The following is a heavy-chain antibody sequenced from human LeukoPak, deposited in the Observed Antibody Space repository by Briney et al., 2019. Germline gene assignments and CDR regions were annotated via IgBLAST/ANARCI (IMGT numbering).Heavy chain of an antibody. J-gene: IGHJ5*02. Sequence: ASVKVSCKASGYTFISCGISWVRQAPGQGLEWMGWISAYKGNTKYAEKFQGRVTMTTDTSTSTAYMELRSLRSDDTAVYYCARVRGRSNWFDPWGQGTLVTVSS. D-gene: IGHD3-16*01. CDR3: ARVRGRSNWFDP. CDR1: GYTFISCG. CDR2: ISAYKGNT. V-gene: IGHV1-18*04.